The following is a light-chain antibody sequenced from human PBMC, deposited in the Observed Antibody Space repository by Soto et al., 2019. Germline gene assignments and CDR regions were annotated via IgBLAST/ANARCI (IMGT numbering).Light chain of an antibody. J-gene: IGLJ1*01. Sequence: QSALSQPASVSGSPGQSITISCTGTSSDVGDYNYVSWYQQHPGKAPKLMISAVSNRPSGVSDRFSGSKSGNTASLTISGLKAEDEAAYYCSYMRNSLYVFGTGTKVTVL. CDR2: AVS. CDR1: SSDVGDYNY. V-gene: IGLV2-14*01. CDR3: CSYMRNSLYV.